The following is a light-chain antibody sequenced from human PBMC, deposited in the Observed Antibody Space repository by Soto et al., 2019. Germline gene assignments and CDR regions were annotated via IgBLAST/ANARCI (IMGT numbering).Light chain of an antibody. CDR2: DVN. CDR3: TSWTTSTTMK. Sequence: LTQPASVSGSPGQSITISCTGTSSDVGAYNYVSWYQQHPGKAPKLMIYDVNIRPSGVSNRFSGSKSGNTASLTISGLQAEDEADYYCTSWTTSTTMKFGGGTKVTVL. J-gene: IGLJ2*01. V-gene: IGLV2-14*01. CDR1: SSDVGAYNY.